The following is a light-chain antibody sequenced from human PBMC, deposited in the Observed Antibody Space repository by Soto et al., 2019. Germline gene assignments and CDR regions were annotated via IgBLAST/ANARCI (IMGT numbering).Light chain of an antibody. CDR1: SSDVGGYNY. CDR3: SSFTSSNTWV. CDR2: EVS. J-gene: IGLJ3*02. Sequence: QSALTQPRSVSGSPGQSVTISCTGTSSDVGGYNYVSWYQQHPGKAPKLMIYEVSNRPSGVSNRFSGSKSGNTASLTISGLQADDEADYYCSSFTSSNTWVFGGGTKLTVL. V-gene: IGLV2-11*01.